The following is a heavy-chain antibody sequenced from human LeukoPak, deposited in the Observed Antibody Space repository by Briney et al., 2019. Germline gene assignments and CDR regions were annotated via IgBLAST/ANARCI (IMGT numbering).Heavy chain of an antibody. J-gene: IGHJ4*02. CDR1: GGSISSNNW. Sequence: SETLSLTCAVSGGSISSNNWWSWVRQPPGKGLEWIGEIYPSGTTNYNPSLRSRVTISVDKSKNQFSLRLSSVTAADTAVYYCAREGSFSDYYETTSDFDYWGQGILVTLSS. V-gene: IGHV4-4*02. CDR3: AREGSFSDYYETTSDFDY. D-gene: IGHD3-10*01. CDR2: IYPSGTT.